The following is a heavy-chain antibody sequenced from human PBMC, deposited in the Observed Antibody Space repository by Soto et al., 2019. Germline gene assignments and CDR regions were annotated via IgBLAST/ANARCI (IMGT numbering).Heavy chain of an antibody. D-gene: IGHD3-16*02. CDR1: GGSVTNSSYY. J-gene: IGHJ4*02. V-gene: IGHV4-39*07. CDR3: AREAQGGVIGGFDY. CDR2: VYYRGRS. Sequence: SETLSLTCTVSGGSVTNSSYYWGWIRQSPGKGLEWIGSVYYRGRSYSKSSVKSRVTISVDTSKNQFSLKLSSVTAADTAVYYCAREAQGGVIGGFDYWGQGTLVTVSS.